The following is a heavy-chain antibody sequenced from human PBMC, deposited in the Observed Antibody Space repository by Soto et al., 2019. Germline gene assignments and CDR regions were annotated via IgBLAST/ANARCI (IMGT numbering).Heavy chain of an antibody. CDR1: GGSISSSSYY. D-gene: IGHD3-10*01. J-gene: IGHJ3*02. V-gene: IGHV4-39*01. Sequence: SETLSLTCTVSGGSISSSSYYWGWIRQPPGKGLEWIGSIYYSGSTYYNPSLKSRVTISVDTSKNQFSLKLSSVTAADTAVYYCARRELLSEAFDIWGQGTMVTVSS. CDR2: IYYSGST. CDR3: ARRELLSEAFDI.